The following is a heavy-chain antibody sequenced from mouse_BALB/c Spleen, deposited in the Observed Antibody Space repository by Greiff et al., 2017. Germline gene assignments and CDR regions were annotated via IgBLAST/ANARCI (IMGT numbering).Heavy chain of an antibody. J-gene: IGHJ4*01. D-gene: IGHD1-1*01. CDR2: IYPGNSDT. CDR3: TRLHYGSSYYYAMDY. CDR1: GYTFTSYW. Sequence: VQLQQSGTVLARPGASVKMSCKASGYTFTSYWMHWVKQRPGQGLEWIGAIYPGNSDTSYNQKFKGKAKLTAVTSTSTAYMELSSLTNEDSAVYYCTRLHYGSSYYYAMDYWGQGTSVTVSS. V-gene: IGHV1-5*01.